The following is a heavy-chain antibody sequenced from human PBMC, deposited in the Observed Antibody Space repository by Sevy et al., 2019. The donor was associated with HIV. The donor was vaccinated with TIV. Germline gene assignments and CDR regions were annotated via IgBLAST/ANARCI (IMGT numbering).Heavy chain of an antibody. CDR3: ARMSVVVVPAAIVFYYYGMDV. CDR2: ISSSSSTI. V-gene: IGHV3-48*02. J-gene: IGHJ6*02. Sequence: GGSLRLSCAASGFTFSSYSMNWVRQAPGKGLEWVSYISSSSSTIYYADSVKGRFTISRDNAKNSLYLQMNSLSNEDPAVYYCARMSVVVVPAAIVFYYYGMDVWGQGTTVTVSS. D-gene: IGHD2-2*01. CDR1: GFTFSSYS.